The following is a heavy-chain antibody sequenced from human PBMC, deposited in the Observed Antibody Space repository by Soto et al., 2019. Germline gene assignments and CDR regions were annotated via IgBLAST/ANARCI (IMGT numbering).Heavy chain of an antibody. D-gene: IGHD6-19*01. CDR1: GFTFSSYS. Sequence: VQLVESGGGVVQPGRSLRLSCAASGFTFSSYSMNWVRQAPGKGLEWVSSISSSSSYIYYADSVKGRFTISRDNAKNSLYLQMNSLRAEDTAVYYCARDQVAGTRYFDLWGRGTLVTVSS. CDR3: ARDQVAGTRYFDL. J-gene: IGHJ2*01. CDR2: ISSSSSYI. V-gene: IGHV3-21*01.